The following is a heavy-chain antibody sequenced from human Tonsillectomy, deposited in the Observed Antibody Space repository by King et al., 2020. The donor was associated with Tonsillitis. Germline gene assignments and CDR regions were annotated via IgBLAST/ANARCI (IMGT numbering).Heavy chain of an antibody. V-gene: IGHV1-2*02. D-gene: IGHD3-10*01. Sequence: VQLVESGAEVKKPGASVKVSCKASGYTFTGYHMHWVRQARGQGLEWMGWISPNSGGTNYAQMFQGRVTMTRDTSITAAYMELRGLRSDDTAVYYCAKIGTAYGAFYMSGQGTLVSVS. CDR2: ISPNSGGT. CDR3: AKIGTAYGAFYM. CDR1: GYTFTGYH. J-gene: IGHJ3*02.